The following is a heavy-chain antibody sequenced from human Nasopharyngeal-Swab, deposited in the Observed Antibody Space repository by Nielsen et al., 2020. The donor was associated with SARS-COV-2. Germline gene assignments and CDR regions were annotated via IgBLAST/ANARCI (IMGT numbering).Heavy chain of an antibody. CDR1: GFTFSSFG. CDR3: ARDAPAHYGAFY. J-gene: IGHJ4*02. CDR2: IAHDASYE. Sequence: GESLKISCAASGFTFSSFGMHWVRQAPGKGLEWVAFIAHDASYEYYGDSVKGRFSISRDSSKNTLYLQMDSLRGEDTAVYYCARDAPAHYGAFYWGRGTLVTVSS. V-gene: IGHV3-30*03. D-gene: IGHD4-17*01.